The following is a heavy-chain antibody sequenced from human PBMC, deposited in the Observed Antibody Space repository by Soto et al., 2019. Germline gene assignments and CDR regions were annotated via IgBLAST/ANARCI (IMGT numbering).Heavy chain of an antibody. CDR1: GGTLSSYA. CDR3: AREESRYCSGGSCYSDGYFDY. J-gene: IGHJ4*02. Sequence: VQLVQSGAEVKKPGSSVKVSCKASGGTLSSYAISWVRQAPGQGLEWMGGIIPIFGTANYAQKFQGRVTITADESTSTAYMELSSLRSEDTAVYYCAREESRYCSGGSCYSDGYFDYWGQGTLVTVSS. V-gene: IGHV1-69*01. CDR2: IIPIFGTA. D-gene: IGHD2-15*01.